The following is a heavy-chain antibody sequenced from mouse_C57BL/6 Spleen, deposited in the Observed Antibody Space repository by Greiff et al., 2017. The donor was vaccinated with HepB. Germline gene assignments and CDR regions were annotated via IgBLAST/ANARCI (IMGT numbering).Heavy chain of an antibody. CDR2: INYDGSST. Sequence: EVKVVESEGGLVQPGSSMKLSCTASGFTFSDYYMAWVRQVPEKGLEWVANINYDGSSTYYLDSLKSRFIISRDNAKNILYLQMSSLKSEDTATYYCARAPADYYAMDYWGQGTSVTVSS. CDR3: ARAPADYYAMDY. CDR1: GFTFSDYY. V-gene: IGHV5-16*01. J-gene: IGHJ4*01.